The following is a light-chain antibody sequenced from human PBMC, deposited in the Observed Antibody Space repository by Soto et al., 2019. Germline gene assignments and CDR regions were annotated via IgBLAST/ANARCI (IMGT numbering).Light chain of an antibody. CDR3: QQRSNWPTIT. Sequence: DIQMTQSPSSVSEPVGDRVTITCRASQGISSWLAWYQQKPGKAPKLLIYAASSLESGVPSRFSGSGSGTDFTLTINSLQPQDFATYYCQQRSNWPTITFGQGTRVEIK. V-gene: IGKV1-12*01. J-gene: IGKJ5*01. CDR1: QGISSW. CDR2: AAS.